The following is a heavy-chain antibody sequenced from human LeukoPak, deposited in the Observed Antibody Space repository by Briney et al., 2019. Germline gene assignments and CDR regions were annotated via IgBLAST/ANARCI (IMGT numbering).Heavy chain of an antibody. D-gene: IGHD5-18*01. Sequence: GGSLRLSCAASGFTFSRYSFNWVRQAPGKGLEWVSSISTTSSYIYYADSLKGRFTISRDNARSSLYLQMNSLRAEDTALYFCARVGPPSYAMDVWGQGTLVTVSS. CDR2: ISTTSSYI. J-gene: IGHJ4*02. CDR3: ARVGPPSYAMDV. V-gene: IGHV3-21*01. CDR1: GFTFSRYS.